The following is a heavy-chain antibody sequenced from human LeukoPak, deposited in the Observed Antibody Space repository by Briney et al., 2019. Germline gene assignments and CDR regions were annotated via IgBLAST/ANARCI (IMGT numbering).Heavy chain of an antibody. CDR1: GGTFSSYA. CDR3: ARTIGGFGELPPDAFDI. J-gene: IGHJ3*02. Sequence: SVKVSCKASGGTFSSYAISWVRQAPGQGLEWMGGIIPIFGTANYAQKFQGRVTITTDESTSTAYMELNSLRAEDTAVYYCARTIGGFGELPPDAFDIWGQGTMVTVSS. CDR2: IIPIFGTA. D-gene: IGHD3-10*01. V-gene: IGHV1-69*05.